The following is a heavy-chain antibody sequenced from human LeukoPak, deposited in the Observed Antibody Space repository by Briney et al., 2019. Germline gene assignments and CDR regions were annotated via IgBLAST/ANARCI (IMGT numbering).Heavy chain of an antibody. CDR1: GFTFSSYG. Sequence: GRSLRLSCAASGFTFSSYGMHWVRQAPGKGLEWGAVISYDGSNKYYADSVKGRFTISRDNSKNTLYLQMNSLRAEDTAVYYCAKDHLDYDILTGLDYWGQGTLVTVSS. J-gene: IGHJ4*02. D-gene: IGHD3-9*01. CDR2: ISYDGSNK. V-gene: IGHV3-30*18. CDR3: AKDHLDYDILTGLDY.